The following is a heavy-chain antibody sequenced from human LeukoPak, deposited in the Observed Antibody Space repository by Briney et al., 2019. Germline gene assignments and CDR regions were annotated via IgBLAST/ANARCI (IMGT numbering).Heavy chain of an antibody. CDR2: ISYDGSKK. J-gene: IGHJ6*03. V-gene: IGHV3-30*18. CDR1: GFTFSSYG. CDR3: AKGGGDGSGSYSYHYYYMDV. D-gene: IGHD3-10*01. Sequence: GGSLRLSCAASGFTFSSYGMHWVRQAPGKGPEWVAVISYDGSKKYYAESVKGRFTISRDNSKNTLYLHMNSLRVEDTAVYYCAKGGGDGSGSYSYHYYYMDVWGKGTTVTVSS.